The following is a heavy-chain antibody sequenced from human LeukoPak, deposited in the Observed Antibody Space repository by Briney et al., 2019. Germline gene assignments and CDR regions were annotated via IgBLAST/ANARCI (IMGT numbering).Heavy chain of an antibody. V-gene: IGHV4-31*03. CDR1: GGSLSSGGYY. CDR3: ARAGGYYDFWSGYYIYYGMDV. CDR2: IYYSGST. Sequence: SQTLSLTCTVSGGSLSSGGYYWRWLRQHPGKGLEWIGYIYYSGSTYYNPSLKSRVTISVDTSKNQFSLKLSSVTAADTAVYYCARAGGYYDFWSGYYIYYGMDVWGQGTTVTVSS. D-gene: IGHD3-3*01. J-gene: IGHJ6*02.